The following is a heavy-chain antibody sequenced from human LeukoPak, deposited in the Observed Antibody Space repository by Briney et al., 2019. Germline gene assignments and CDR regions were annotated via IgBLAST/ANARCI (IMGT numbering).Heavy chain of an antibody. CDR3: ITDENYYDRRGYYYVDY. J-gene: IGHJ4*02. CDR1: GFTFSNAW. D-gene: IGHD3-22*01. CDR2: IKSKTDGGTT. V-gene: IGHV3-15*01. Sequence: GGSLRLSCAASGFTFSNAWMSWVRQAPGKGLEWVGRIKSKTDGGTTDYAAPVKGRFTISRDDSKNTLYLQMTSLKTEDTAVYYCITDENYYDRRGYYYVDYWGQGTLATVSS.